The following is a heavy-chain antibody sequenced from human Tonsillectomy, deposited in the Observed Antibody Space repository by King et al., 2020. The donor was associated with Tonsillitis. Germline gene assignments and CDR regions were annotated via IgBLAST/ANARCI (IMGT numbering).Heavy chain of an antibody. J-gene: IGHJ6*02. D-gene: IGHD3-3*01. CDR1: GFTFSSYG. V-gene: IGHV3-30*18. CDR2: ISYDGSNK. CDR3: AKVTSPWSYYYYGMDV. Sequence: VQLVESGGGVVQPGRSLRLSCAASGFTFSSYGIHWVRQAPGKGLEWVAVISYDGSNKYYADSVKGRFTISRDNSKNTVYLQMNSLRAEDTAVYYCAKVTSPWSYYYYGMDVWGQGTTVPVSS.